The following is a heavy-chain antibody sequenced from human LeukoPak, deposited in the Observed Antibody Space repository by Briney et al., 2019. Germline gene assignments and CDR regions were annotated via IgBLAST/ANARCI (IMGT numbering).Heavy chain of an antibody. CDR3: ARGTAAGTRALVYYFDY. D-gene: IGHD6-13*01. CDR1: GGTFSSYA. V-gene: IGHV1-69*05. J-gene: IGHJ4*02. CDR2: IIPIFGTA. Sequence: SVKVSCKASGGTFSSYAISWVRQAPGQGLEWMGGIIPIFGTANYAQKFQGRVTITTDESTSTAYMELSSLRSEDTAVYYCARGTAAGTRALVYYFDYWGQGTLVTVSS.